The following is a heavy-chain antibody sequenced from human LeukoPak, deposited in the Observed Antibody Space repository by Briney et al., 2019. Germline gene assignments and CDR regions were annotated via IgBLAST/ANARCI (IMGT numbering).Heavy chain of an antibody. Sequence: PGGSLRLSCSASGFVFSIYTMYWVRQAPGKGPEYVSTISGSGNGASTYYADSVKGRSTISRDDSKSLLYLQMNGLRGEDTAVYYCARDQGRYCSSTSCEGFDYWGQGTLVTVSS. CDR1: GFVFSIYT. CDR3: ARDQGRYCSSTSCEGFDY. V-gene: IGHV3-64*04. D-gene: IGHD2-2*01. CDR2: ISGSGNGAST. J-gene: IGHJ4*02.